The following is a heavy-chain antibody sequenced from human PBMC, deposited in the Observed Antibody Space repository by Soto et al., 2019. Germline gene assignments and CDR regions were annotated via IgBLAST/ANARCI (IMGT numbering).Heavy chain of an antibody. V-gene: IGHV3-53*01. D-gene: IGHD4-17*01. J-gene: IGHJ4*02. CDR2: IYTGGST. Sequence: EVQLVESGGGWIQPGGSLRLSCAASAFTVSSNYMTWVRQVPGKGLEWVSVIYTGGSTYYADSVKGRFTISRDNSKNTLYLQMNSLRADDTAVYYCARAEYYGVLDYWGQGNLVTVSS. CDR1: AFTVSSNY. CDR3: ARAEYYGVLDY.